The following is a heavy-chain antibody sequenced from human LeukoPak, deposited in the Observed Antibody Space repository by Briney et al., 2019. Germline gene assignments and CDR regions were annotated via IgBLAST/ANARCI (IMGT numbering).Heavy chain of an antibody. CDR2: INHSGST. V-gene: IGHV4-34*01. J-gene: IGHJ3*02. CDR1: GGSFSGYY. D-gene: IGHD3-9*01. Sequence: SETLSLTCAVYGGSFSGYYWSWIRQPPGKGLEWIGEINHSGSTNYNPYLKSRVTISVDTSKNQFSLQLSSVTAADTAVYYCARGPPLLLREFDGLSSHDAFDIWGQGTMVTVSS. CDR3: ARGPPLLLREFDGLSSHDAFDI.